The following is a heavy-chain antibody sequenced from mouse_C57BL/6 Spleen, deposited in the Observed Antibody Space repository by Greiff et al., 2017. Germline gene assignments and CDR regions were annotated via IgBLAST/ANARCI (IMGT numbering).Heavy chain of an antibody. D-gene: IGHD2-2*01. CDR2: ISSGSSTI. Sequence: EVQLVESGGGLVKPGGSLKLSCAASGFTFSDYGMHWVRQAPEKGLEWVAYISSGSSTIYYADTVKGRFTISRDNAKNTLFLQMTSLRSEDTAMYYGCIDPYGYGISDSLAYWGQGTLVTVSA. CDR1: GFTFSDYG. CDR3: CIDPYGYGISDSLAY. J-gene: IGHJ3*01. V-gene: IGHV5-17*01.